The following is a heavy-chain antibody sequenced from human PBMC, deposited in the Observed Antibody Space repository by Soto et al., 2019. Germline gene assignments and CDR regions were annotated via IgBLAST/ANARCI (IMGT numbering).Heavy chain of an antibody. V-gene: IGHV3-23*01. D-gene: IGHD6-13*01. Sequence: PGGSLRLSCTASGFTFSIYAMSWVREAPGKGLEWVSAISGGGGSTYYADSVKGRFTISRDNSKNTLYLQMNSLRAEDTAVYYCAKGAAAGFYYYYGMDVWGQGTTVTVSS. CDR1: GFTFSIYA. CDR2: ISGGGGST. J-gene: IGHJ6*02. CDR3: AKGAAAGFYYYYGMDV.